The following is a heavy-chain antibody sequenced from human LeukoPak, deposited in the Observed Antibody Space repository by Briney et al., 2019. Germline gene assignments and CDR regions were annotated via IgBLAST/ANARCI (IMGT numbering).Heavy chain of an antibody. CDR1: GGSISSYY. J-gene: IGHJ1*01. V-gene: IGHV4-59*01. Sequence: SETLSLTCTVSGGSISSYYWSWIRQPPGKGLEWIGYIYYSGSTNYNPSLKSRVTISVDTSKNRSSLKLSSVTAADTPVYYCARGPPGDYDILTGYYHAEYFQHWGPGTLVTVSS. D-gene: IGHD3-9*01. CDR2: IYYSGST. CDR3: ARGPPGDYDILTGYYHAEYFQH.